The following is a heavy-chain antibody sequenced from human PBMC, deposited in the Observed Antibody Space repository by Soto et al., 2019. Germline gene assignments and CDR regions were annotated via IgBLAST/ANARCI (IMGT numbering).Heavy chain of an antibody. CDR2: INSDGTIS. D-gene: IGHD2-21*01. CDR1: GFTFDTYW. J-gene: IGHJ6*02. V-gene: IGHV3-74*01. CDR3: ARLSGDHSAFFSYGMDA. Sequence: GGSLRLSCAASGFTFDTYWMNWARQAPGKGPEWLSGINSDGTISSYADSGKGRFTISRDNARNTLSLQMISLRADDTAVYYCARLSGDHSAFFSYGMDAWGQGTTVTVSS.